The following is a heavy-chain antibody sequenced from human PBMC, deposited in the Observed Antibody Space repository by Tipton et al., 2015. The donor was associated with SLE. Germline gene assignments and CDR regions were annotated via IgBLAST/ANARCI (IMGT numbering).Heavy chain of an antibody. V-gene: IGHV1-18*01. Sequence: QLVQSGAEVKRPGASVKVSCKSSGYGFANYGISWMRQAPGQGLEWMGWISDYSGHTKYAQKFQDRVTMTTDTSTTTAYMELRSLRSDDTAVYYCARDDSSGYQVLVDYWGQGTLVTVSS. J-gene: IGHJ4*02. CDR3: ARDDSSGYQVLVDY. CDR2: ISDYSGHT. D-gene: IGHD3-22*01. CDR1: GYGFANYG.